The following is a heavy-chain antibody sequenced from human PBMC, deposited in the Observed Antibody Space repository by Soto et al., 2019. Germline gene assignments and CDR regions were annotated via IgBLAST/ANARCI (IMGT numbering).Heavy chain of an antibody. CDR1: GYTFTSYD. CDR2: MNPNSGNT. Sequence: QVQLVQSGAEVKKPGASVKVSCKASGYTFTSYDINWVRQATGQGLEWMGWMNPNSGNTGYAQKFQGRVTMTRNTSISTADMELSSLRSEDTAVYYCARVNWNDVDYGMDVWGQGTTVTVSS. D-gene: IGHD1-1*01. V-gene: IGHV1-8*01. CDR3: ARVNWNDVDYGMDV. J-gene: IGHJ6*02.